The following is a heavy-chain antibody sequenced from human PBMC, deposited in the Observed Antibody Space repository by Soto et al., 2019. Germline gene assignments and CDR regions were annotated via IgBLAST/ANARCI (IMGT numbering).Heavy chain of an antibody. D-gene: IGHD3-22*01. CDR1: GCTFDFYV. CDR2: ISLNSGSI. V-gene: IGHV3-9*01. J-gene: IGHJ1*01. Sequence: CLGLSCPPSGCTFDFYVMHRFRTAPGKGLEWVSGISLNSGSIGYADSVKGRFTISRDNAKNSLYLKMNSLRAEDTALYYCAQGASSGSGYFLHWGPGTL. CDR3: AQGASSGSGYFLH.